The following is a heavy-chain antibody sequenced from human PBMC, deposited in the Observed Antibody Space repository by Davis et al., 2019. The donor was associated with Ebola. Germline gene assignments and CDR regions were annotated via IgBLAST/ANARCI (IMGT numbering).Heavy chain of an antibody. CDR2: IHHSGGT. J-gene: IGHJ6*02. CDR3: AREYYYHMDV. V-gene: IGHV4-30-4*08. CDR1: GGSISYGDYS. Sequence: SETLSLTCTVSGGSISYGDYSWSWIRQPPGKGLEWIGYIHHSGGTYYNPSLKSRPTLAVDTSKNQFSLKLNAVTAADTAVYYCAREYYYHMDVWGQGTTVTVSS.